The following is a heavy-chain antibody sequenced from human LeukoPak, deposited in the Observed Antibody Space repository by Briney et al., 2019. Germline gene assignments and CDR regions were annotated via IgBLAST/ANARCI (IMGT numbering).Heavy chain of an antibody. Sequence: SETLSLTCTVSGGSIRSSYYYWSWIRQPPGKGLEWIGEINHSGSTNYNPSLKSRVTISVDTSKNQFSLKLSSVTAADTAVYYCAGYYYDSSGSITSYFDYWGQGTLVTVSS. D-gene: IGHD3-22*01. V-gene: IGHV4-39*07. CDR3: AGYYYDSSGSITSYFDY. CDR2: INHSGST. J-gene: IGHJ4*02. CDR1: GGSIRSSYYY.